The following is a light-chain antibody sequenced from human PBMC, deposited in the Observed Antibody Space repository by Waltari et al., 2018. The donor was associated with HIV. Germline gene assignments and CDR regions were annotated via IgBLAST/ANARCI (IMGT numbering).Light chain of an antibody. CDR2: GNS. CDR1: SSNIGAGSD. CDR3: QSYDSSLSGSV. V-gene: IGLV1-40*01. Sequence: QSVLTQPPSVSGAPGPRVTISCTGSSSNIGAGSDVPWYQQPPGTAPKLLIYGNSNRPAGVPDRFSGSKSGTSASLAITGLQAEDEADYYCQSYDSSLSGSVFGGGTKLTVL. J-gene: IGLJ2*01.